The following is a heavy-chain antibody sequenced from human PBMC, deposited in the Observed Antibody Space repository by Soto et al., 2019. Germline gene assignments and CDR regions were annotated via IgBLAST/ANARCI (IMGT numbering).Heavy chain of an antibody. Sequence: GGSLRLSCAASGFTFSSYWMHWVRQAPGKGLVWVSRINSDGSSTSYADSVKGRFTISRDNAKNTLYLQMNSLRAEDTAVYYCARAPLVSVTASIHNWFDPWGQGTLVTVSS. CDR3: ARAPLVSVTASIHNWFDP. J-gene: IGHJ5*02. D-gene: IGHD2-21*02. V-gene: IGHV3-74*01. CDR1: GFTFSSYW. CDR2: INSDGSST.